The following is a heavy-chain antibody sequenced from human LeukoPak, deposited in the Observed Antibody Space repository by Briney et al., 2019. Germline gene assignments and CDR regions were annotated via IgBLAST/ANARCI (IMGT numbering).Heavy chain of an antibody. CDR1: GFTFSSYA. J-gene: IGHJ5*02. D-gene: IGHD3-9*01. CDR2: ISYDGSNK. V-gene: IGHV3-30-3*01. CDR3: ARGGEYYDILTGYYNLGSFDP. Sequence: PWGSLRLSCAASGFTFSSYAMHWVRQAPGEGLEWVAVISYDGSNKYYADSVKGRFTISRDNSKSTLYLQMDSLRAEDTAVYYCARGGEYYDILTGYYNLGSFDPWGQGTLVTVSS.